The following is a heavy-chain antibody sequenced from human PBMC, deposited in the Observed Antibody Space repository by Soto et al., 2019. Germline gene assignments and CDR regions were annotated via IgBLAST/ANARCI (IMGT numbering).Heavy chain of an antibody. Sequence: EVHLLESGGNVVQPGGSLRLSCAASGFTFSSYAMNWVRQAPGKGLEWVSSISANGRNTYYADSVKGRFTISRDRSKNTLYLQLDSLRVEDTAIYYCAKDLSSLGGLALGAPFDSWGQGTLVTVSS. V-gene: IGHV3-23*01. CDR3: AKDLSSLGGLALGAPFDS. CDR1: GFTFSSYA. J-gene: IGHJ4*02. CDR2: ISANGRNT. D-gene: IGHD3-16*01.